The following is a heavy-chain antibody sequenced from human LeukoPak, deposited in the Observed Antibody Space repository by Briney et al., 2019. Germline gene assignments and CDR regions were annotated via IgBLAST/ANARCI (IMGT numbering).Heavy chain of an antibody. J-gene: IGHJ4*02. D-gene: IGHD3-3*01. CDR3: AKRKLDYDFWSGFYY. CDR1: GFTFSSYG. Sequence: GGSLRLSCAASGFTFSSYGMHWVRQAPGKGLEWVAVISYDGSNKYYADSVKGRFTISRDNFKNTLYLQMNSLRAEDTALYYCAKRKLDYDFWSGFYYWGQGTLVTVSS. V-gene: IGHV3-30*18. CDR2: ISYDGSNK.